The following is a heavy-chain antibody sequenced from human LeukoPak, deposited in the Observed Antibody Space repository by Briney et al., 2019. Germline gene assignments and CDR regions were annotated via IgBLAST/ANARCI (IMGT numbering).Heavy chain of an antibody. CDR2: INHSGST. CDR3: ARGFGGSWGFVDY. V-gene: IGHV4-34*01. D-gene: IGHD2-15*01. Sequence: SETLSLTCAVYGGSFSGYYWSWIRQPPGKGLEWIGEINHSGSTNYNPSLKSRVTISVDTSKNQFSLKLSSVTAADTAVYYCARGFGGSWGFVDYWGQGTLVTVSS. CDR1: GGSFSGYY. J-gene: IGHJ4*02.